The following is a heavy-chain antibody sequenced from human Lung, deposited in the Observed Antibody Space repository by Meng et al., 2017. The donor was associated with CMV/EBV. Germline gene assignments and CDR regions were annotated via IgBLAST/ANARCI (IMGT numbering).Heavy chain of an antibody. CDR1: GGSFSGYY. V-gene: IGHV4-34*01. D-gene: IGHD2-2*02. CDR3: ARGRGKPAAIYYYGMDF. Sequence: SXTXSLXCAVYGGSFSGYYWSWIRQPPEKGLEWIGEINHSGSTNYNPSLKSRVTISVDTSKNQFSLKLSSVTAADTAVYYCARGRGKPAAIYYYGMDFSGQGXTVTVSS. CDR2: INHSGST. J-gene: IGHJ6*02.